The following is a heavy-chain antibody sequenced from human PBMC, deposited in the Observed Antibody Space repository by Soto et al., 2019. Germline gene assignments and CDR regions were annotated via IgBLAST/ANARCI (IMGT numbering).Heavy chain of an antibody. V-gene: IGHV4-59*01. CDR3: ARDYYGSGSPPLGY. Sequence: SETLSLTCTVSGGSISSYYWSWIRQPPGEGLEWIGYIYYSGSTNYNPSLKSRVTISVDTSKNQFSLKLSSVTAADTAVYYCARDYYGSGSPPLGYWGQGTLVTVSS. D-gene: IGHD3-10*01. CDR1: GGSISSYY. J-gene: IGHJ4*02. CDR2: IYYSGST.